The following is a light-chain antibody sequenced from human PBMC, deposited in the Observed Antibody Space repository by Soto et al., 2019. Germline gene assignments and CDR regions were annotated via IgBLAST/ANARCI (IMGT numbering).Light chain of an antibody. J-gene: IGKJ1*01. Sequence: DIVMTPSPDSLAVSLGERATINCKSSQSFLYGSNNEYYLAWYQQQPGQPPKLLMYWASTPESGVPDRFSGSGSGTDFTLTISSLQAEDVAVYYCQQYYSTPRTFGQGTKVDIK. CDR1: QSFLYGSNNEYY. V-gene: IGKV4-1*01. CDR2: WAS. CDR3: QQYYSTPRT.